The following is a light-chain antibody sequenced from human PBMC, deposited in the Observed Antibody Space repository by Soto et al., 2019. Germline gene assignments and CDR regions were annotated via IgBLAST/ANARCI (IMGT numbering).Light chain of an antibody. CDR3: QQYGTPRSVT. CDR2: GAS. CDR1: QSVDSNY. V-gene: IGKV3-20*01. J-gene: IGKJ1*01. Sequence: DIVLTQSPGTLSLSPGEEATLSCRASQSVDSNYLAWYQQKPGQTPRLIIYGASGRADGIPHRFSGSGFGTDFTLTISKVEPEDFAVYYCQQYGTPRSVTFGQGTKVDI.